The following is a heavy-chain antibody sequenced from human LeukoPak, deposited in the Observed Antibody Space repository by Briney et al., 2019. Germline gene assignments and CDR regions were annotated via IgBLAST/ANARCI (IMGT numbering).Heavy chain of an antibody. CDR1: GGSISSYTHF. J-gene: IGHJ5*02. D-gene: IGHD6-6*01. CDR3: VSNSSSSPWFDP. V-gene: IGHV4-39*02. Sequence: SELSLTCTVAGGSISSYTHFWGWIRQPPGKGLERVATVYYTGGTYYTPSLKRRVTISIDTSRNHVSLKLTSVIAADTAMYYCVSNSSSSPWFDPWGQGPLVTVSS. CDR2: VYYTGGT.